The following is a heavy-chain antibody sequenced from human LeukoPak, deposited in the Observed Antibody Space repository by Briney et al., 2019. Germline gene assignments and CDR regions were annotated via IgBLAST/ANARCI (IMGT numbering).Heavy chain of an antibody. V-gene: IGHV3-74*01. CDR2: IASDGSST. Sequence: GGSLRLSCAASGFTFSSYWMNWVRQAPGKGLVWVSRIASDGSSTTYADSVKGRFSISRDNAKNTLYLQMNSLRVEDTAVYYCARDGNYYDSSGYDYWGQGTLVTVSS. D-gene: IGHD3-22*01. CDR1: GFTFSSYW. J-gene: IGHJ4*02. CDR3: ARDGNYYDSSGYDY.